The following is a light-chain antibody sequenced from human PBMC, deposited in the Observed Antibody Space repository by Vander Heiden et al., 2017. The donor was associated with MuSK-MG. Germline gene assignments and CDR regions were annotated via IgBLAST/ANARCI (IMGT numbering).Light chain of an antibody. CDR2: DVS. CDR3: SSSTSSSTLVV. CDR1: SSDVGGYNY. J-gene: IGLJ2*01. V-gene: IGLV2-14*03. Sequence: SGSPGQSITISCTGTSSDVGGYNYVSWYQQHPGKAPKLMMYDVSNRPSGVSNRFSGYKSGNNASLTTSGLQAEEEADDYCSSSTSSSTLVVFGGGTKLTV.